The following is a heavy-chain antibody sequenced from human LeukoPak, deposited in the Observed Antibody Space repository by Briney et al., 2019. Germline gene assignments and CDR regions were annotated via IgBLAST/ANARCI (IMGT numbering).Heavy chain of an antibody. CDR2: ISGSGGST. CDR1: GFTFSSYA. J-gene: IGHJ4*02. CDR3: AKDLDEYSSSYPDY. Sequence: PGGSLRLSCEASGFTFSSYAMSWVRQPPGKGLEWVSAISGSGGSTYYADSVKGRFTISRDNSKNTLYLQMNSLRAEDTAVYYCAKDLDEYSSSYPDYWGQGTLVTVSS. V-gene: IGHV3-23*01. D-gene: IGHD6-6*01.